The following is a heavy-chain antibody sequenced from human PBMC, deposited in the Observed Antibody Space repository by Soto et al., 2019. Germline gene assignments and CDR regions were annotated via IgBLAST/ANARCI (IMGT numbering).Heavy chain of an antibody. D-gene: IGHD2-2*02. V-gene: IGHV3-21*01. Sequence: PGESLRLSRVGSGFTFSNYSINWVRQAPGKGLEWVSSISSRSDIYYADSVKGRFTISRDNAKNSVSLQMNSLRAEDTAVYYCAREYTAWPLAYGLDVWGQGTTVTVSS. CDR1: GFTFSNYS. CDR2: ISSRSDI. CDR3: AREYTAWPLAYGLDV. J-gene: IGHJ6*02.